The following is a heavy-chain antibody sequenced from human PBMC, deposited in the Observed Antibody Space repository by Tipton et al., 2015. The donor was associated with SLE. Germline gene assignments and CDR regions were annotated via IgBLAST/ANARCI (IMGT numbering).Heavy chain of an antibody. CDR1: GVSFNSGSYY. J-gene: IGHJ4*02. D-gene: IGHD2-15*01. CDR2: IHTGGST. CDR3: ATGSGSLRY. V-gene: IGHV4-61*02. Sequence: TLSLTCTVSGVSFNSGSYYCTWMRQPAGAGLELIGRIHTGGSTNYNPSLKSRVTISLDKSKNLFSLNLASVTAADTAAYYCATGSGSLRYWGQGLQVTVSS.